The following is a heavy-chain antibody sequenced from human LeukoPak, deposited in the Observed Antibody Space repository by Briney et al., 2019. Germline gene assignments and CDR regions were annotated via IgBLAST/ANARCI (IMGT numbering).Heavy chain of an antibody. D-gene: IGHD2-2*01. CDR3: ARDWSADCSSTSCYSLPVY. CDR1: GFTFSSYS. J-gene: IGHJ4*02. CDR2: ISSSSSTI. Sequence: GGSLRLSCAASGFTFSSYSMNWVRQAPGKGLEWVSYISSSSSTIYYADSVKGRFTISRDNAKNSLYLQMNSLRAEDTAVYYCARDWSADCSSTSCYSLPVYWGQGTLVTVSS. V-gene: IGHV3-48*01.